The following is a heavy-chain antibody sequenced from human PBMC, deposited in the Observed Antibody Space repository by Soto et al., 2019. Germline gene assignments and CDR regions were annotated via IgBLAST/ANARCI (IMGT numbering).Heavy chain of an antibody. CDR2: ISGSGGST. V-gene: IGHV3-23*01. D-gene: IGHD2-21*01. J-gene: IGHJ4*02. CDR1: GFTFSSYA. Sequence: PGGSLRLSCAASGFTFSSYAMSWVRQAPGKGLGWVSAISGSGGSTYYADSVKGRFTISRDNSKNTLYLQMNSLRAEDTAVYYCAKDRVIAGYFDYWGQGTLVTVSS. CDR3: AKDRVIAGYFDY.